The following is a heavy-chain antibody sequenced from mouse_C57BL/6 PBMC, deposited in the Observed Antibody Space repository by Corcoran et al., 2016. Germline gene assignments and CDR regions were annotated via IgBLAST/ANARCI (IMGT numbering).Heavy chain of an antibody. CDR2: INPNNGGT. CDR3: ARLAIYYDYDGAMDY. D-gene: IGHD2-4*01. CDR1: GYTFTDYY. Sequence: EDQLQQSGPELVKPGASVKISCKASGYTFTDYYMNWVKQSHGKSLEWIGDINPNNGGTSYNQKFKGKATLTVDKSSSTAYMELRSLTSEDSAVYYCARLAIYYDYDGAMDYWGQGTSVTVSS. V-gene: IGHV1-26*01. J-gene: IGHJ4*01.